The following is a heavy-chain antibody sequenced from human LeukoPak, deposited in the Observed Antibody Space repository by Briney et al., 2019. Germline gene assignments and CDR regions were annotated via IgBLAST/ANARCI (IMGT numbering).Heavy chain of an antibody. Sequence: PGGSLRLSCAASGFTFSSYSMNWVRQAPGKGLEWVSSISSSSSYIYYADSVKGRFTISRDNAKNSLYLQMNSLRAEDTAVYYCASGSGSYRTPYYYMDVWGTGTTVTVSS. V-gene: IGHV3-21*01. J-gene: IGHJ6*03. CDR1: GFTFSSYS. CDR2: ISSSSSYI. D-gene: IGHD3-10*01. CDR3: ASGSGSYRTPYYYMDV.